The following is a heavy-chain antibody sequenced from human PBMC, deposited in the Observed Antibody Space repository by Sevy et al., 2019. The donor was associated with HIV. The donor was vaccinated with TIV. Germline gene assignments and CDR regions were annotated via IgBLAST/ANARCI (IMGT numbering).Heavy chain of an antibody. Sequence: ASVKVSCKASGYTFTGYYMHWVRQAPGQGLEWMGWINPNSGGTNYAQKFQGWVTMTRDTSISTAYMELSSLRSDDTAVYYCARGSSSWDYYFDYWGQGTLVTVSS. CDR1: GYTFTGYY. D-gene: IGHD6-13*01. CDR3: ARGSSSWDYYFDY. J-gene: IGHJ4*02. CDR2: INPNSGGT. V-gene: IGHV1-2*04.